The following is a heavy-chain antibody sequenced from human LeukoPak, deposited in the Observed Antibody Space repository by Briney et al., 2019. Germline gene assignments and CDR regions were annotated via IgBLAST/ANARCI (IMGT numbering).Heavy chain of an antibody. CDR1: GFIFSSNE. CDR3: AREERTGSYPSFDY. D-gene: IGHD1-26*01. V-gene: IGHV3-48*03. Sequence: PGGSLRLSCAASGFIFSSNEMNWVRQAPGKGLEWVSYISSSGGTIYYADSVKGRFTISRDNAKNSLYLQMNSLRAEDTAVYYCAREERTGSYPSFDYWGQGTLVTVSS. CDR2: ISSSGGTI. J-gene: IGHJ4*02.